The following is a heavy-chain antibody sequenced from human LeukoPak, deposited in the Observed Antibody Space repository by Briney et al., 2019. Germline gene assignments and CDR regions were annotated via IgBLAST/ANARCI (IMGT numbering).Heavy chain of an antibody. CDR3: AKERASSSWKGMDV. D-gene: IGHD6-13*01. V-gene: IGHV3-23*01. CDR1: GFTFTSYA. Sequence: RAGGSLRLSCAVSGFTFTSYAMSWVRQAPGKGLEWDSAISGSGGSTCYADSVKGRFTIARDNSKNTLYLQMNSLRGEDTAVYYCAKERASSSWKGMDVWGQGTTVTVSS. J-gene: IGHJ6*02. CDR2: ISGSGGST.